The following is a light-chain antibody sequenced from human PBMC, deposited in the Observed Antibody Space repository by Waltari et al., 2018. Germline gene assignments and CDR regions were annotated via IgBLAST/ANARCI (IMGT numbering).Light chain of an antibody. CDR3: QKYGSLPAT. J-gene: IGKJ1*01. CDR2: DAS. Sequence: EIMLTQSPGTLSLSPGERATLSCRASQSISRYLAWYQHKPGQAPRLLIYDASSRATGIPDRFSGSGSGTDFILTISRLEPEDFAVYYCQKYGSLPATFGQGTKVEIK. CDR1: QSISRY. V-gene: IGKV3-20*01.